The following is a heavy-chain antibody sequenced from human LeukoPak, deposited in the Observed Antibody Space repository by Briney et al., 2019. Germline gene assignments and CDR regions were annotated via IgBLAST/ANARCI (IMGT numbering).Heavy chain of an antibody. V-gene: IGHV4-61*08. CDR1: GGSISSGGYY. Sequence: SETLSLTCTVSGGSISSGGYYWSWIRQPPGKGLEWIGYIYYSGSTNYNPSLKSRVTISVDTSKNQFSLKLSSVTAADTAVYYCARGRVSPGGFDPWGQGTLVTVSS. CDR2: IYYSGST. D-gene: IGHD5-24*01. CDR3: ARGRVSPGGFDP. J-gene: IGHJ5*02.